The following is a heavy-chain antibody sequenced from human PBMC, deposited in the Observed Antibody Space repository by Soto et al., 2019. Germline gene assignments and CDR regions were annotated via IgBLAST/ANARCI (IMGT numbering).Heavy chain of an antibody. Sequence: QVQLVESGGGVVQPGRSLRLSCAASGFTFSSYGMHWVRQAPGEGLEWVAVIWYDGSNKYYADSVKGRFIISRDNSKNTLFLQMNSLRAEDTTVYYCATTGSSGWLDYWGQGTLVTVSS. CDR2: IWYDGSNK. CDR3: ATTGSSGWLDY. J-gene: IGHJ4*02. D-gene: IGHD6-19*01. CDR1: GFTFSSYG. V-gene: IGHV3-33*01.